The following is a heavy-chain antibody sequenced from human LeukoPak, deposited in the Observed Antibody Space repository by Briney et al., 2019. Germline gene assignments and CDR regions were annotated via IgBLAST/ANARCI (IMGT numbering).Heavy chain of an antibody. Sequence: PSETLSLTCTVSGGSISSYYWSWIRQPPGKRLEWIGYIYTSGSTNYNPSLKSRVTISVDTSKNQFSLKLSSVTAADTAVYYCARAIGGPYWYFDLWGRGTLVTVSS. D-gene: IGHD3-3*01. CDR2: IYTSGST. CDR1: GGSISSYY. J-gene: IGHJ2*01. V-gene: IGHV4-4*09. CDR3: ARAIGGPYWYFDL.